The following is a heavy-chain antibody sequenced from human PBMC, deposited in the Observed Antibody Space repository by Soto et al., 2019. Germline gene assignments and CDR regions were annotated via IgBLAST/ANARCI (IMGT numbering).Heavy chain of an antibody. J-gene: IGHJ4*02. Sequence: GGSLRLSCAASGFTFSTYAMRWVRQAPGKGLEWVSTSGRNTYYADSVKGRFTISRDNSKNTLYLQMNSLRAEDTAVYYCARGISAGGYYFDYWGQGTLVTVSS. V-gene: IGHV3-23*01. CDR2: SGRNT. D-gene: IGHD2-15*01. CDR1: GFTFSTYA. CDR3: ARGISAGGYYFDY.